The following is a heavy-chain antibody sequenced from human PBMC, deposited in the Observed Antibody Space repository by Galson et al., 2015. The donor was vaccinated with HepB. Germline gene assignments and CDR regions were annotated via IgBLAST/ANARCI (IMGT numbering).Heavy chain of an antibody. J-gene: IGHJ4*02. CDR2: INPNSGGT. CDR1: GYTFTGYY. V-gene: IGHV1-2*06. D-gene: IGHD3-22*01. CDR3: ARDGSYDQYDY. Sequence: ASGYTFTGYYMHWVRQAPGQGLEWMGRINPNSGGTNYAQKFQDRVTMTRDTSITTVYMELSRLRSDDTAVYYCARDGSYDQYDYWGQGTLVTV.